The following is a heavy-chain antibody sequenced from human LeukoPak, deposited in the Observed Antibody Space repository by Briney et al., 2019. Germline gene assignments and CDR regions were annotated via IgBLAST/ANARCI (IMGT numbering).Heavy chain of an antibody. D-gene: IGHD6-13*01. CDR1: GGTFSSYA. J-gene: IGHJ4*02. CDR3: ARDLGGIRPGSY. Sequence: ASVKVSCKASGGTFSSYAISWVRQAPGQGLEWMGWINPNSGGTNYAQKFQGRVTMTRDTSISTAYMELSRVRSDDTAVYYCARDLGGIRPGSYWGQGTLVTVSS. CDR2: INPNSGGT. V-gene: IGHV1-2*02.